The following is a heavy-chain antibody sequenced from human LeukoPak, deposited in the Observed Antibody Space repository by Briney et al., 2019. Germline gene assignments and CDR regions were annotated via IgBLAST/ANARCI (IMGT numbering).Heavy chain of an antibody. CDR1: GGSISSYY. CDR2: IYYSGST. D-gene: IGHD6-13*01. CDR3: ARTTEAHSWRTRYYDYYMDV. Sequence: SETLSLTCTVSGGSISSYYWSWIRQPPGKGLEWIGYIYYSGSTNYNPSLKSRVTISVDTSKNQSSLKLSSVTAADTAVYYCARTTEAHSWRTRYYDYYMDVWGKGTTVTVSS. V-gene: IGHV4-59*01. J-gene: IGHJ6*03.